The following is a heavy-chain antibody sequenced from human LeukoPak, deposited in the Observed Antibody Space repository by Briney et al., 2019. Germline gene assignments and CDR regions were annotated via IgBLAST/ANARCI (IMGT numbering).Heavy chain of an antibody. CDR3: ARGYCSSTSCYAADY. CDR1: GYTFTSYG. CDR2: ISAYNDNT. V-gene: IGHV1-18*01. D-gene: IGHD2-2*01. Sequence: ASVKVSCKASGYTFTSYGISWVRQAPGQGLEWMGWISAYNDNTNYAQKLQGRVTMTTDTSTSTAYMGLRSLRSDDTAVYYCARGYCSSTSCYAADYWGQGTLVTVSS. J-gene: IGHJ4*02.